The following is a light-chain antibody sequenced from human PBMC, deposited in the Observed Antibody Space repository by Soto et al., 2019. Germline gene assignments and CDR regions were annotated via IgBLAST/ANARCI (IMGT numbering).Light chain of an antibody. CDR2: DAS. J-gene: IGKJ1*01. Sequence: EIVLTQSPATLSVSPGERATLSCRASQSVSSNLAWYQQKPGQAPRLLIYDASSRATGIPARFSGSGSGTEFTLTISSLQSEDFAVYYCQQYNSWPPWTFGHGTKVEIK. CDR1: QSVSSN. CDR3: QQYNSWPPWT. V-gene: IGKV3-15*01.